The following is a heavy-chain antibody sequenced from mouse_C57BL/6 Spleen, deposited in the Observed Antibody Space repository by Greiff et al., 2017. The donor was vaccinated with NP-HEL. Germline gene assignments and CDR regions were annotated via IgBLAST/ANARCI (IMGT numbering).Heavy chain of an antibody. D-gene: IGHD4-1*01. Sequence: VQLKQSGAELVRPGASVKLSCTASGFNIKDDYMHWVKQRPEQGLEWIGWIDPENGDTEYASKFQGKATITADTSSNTAYLQLSSLTSEDTAVYYCTVTGTDWYFEVWGTGTTVTVSS. V-gene: IGHV14-4*01. CDR2: IDPENGDT. CDR3: TVTGTDWYFEV. CDR1: GFNIKDDY. J-gene: IGHJ1*03.